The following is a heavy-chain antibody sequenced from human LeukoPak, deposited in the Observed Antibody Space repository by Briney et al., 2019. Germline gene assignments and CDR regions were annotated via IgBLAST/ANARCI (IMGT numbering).Heavy chain of an antibody. CDR2: ISYDGSEK. Sequence: GGSLRLSCAASGFTFSSYSMNWDRQAPGKGLEWVAVISYDGSEKHYADPVKGRFTISRDNSKNTLYLQMNSLRAEDTAVYYCAREGSSGYYPSWGQGILVTVSS. CDR1: GFTFSSYS. CDR3: AREGSSGYYPS. D-gene: IGHD3-22*01. J-gene: IGHJ4*02. V-gene: IGHV3-30*03.